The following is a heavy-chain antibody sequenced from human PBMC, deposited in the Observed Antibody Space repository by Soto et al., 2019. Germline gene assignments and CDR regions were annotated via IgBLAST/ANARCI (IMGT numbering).Heavy chain of an antibody. Sequence: SETLSLTCTVSGGSIGSYYWSWIRQPPGKGLEWIGEINHSGSTNYNPSLKSRVTISVDTSKNQFSLKLSSVTAADTAVYYCARGPNYCSSTSCPPANWFDPWGQGTLVTVSS. V-gene: IGHV4-34*01. CDR3: ARGPNYCSSTSCPPANWFDP. D-gene: IGHD2-2*01. CDR1: GGSIGSYY. CDR2: INHSGST. J-gene: IGHJ5*02.